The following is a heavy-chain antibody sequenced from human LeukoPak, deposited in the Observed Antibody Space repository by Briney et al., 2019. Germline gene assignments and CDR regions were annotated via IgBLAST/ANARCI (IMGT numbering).Heavy chain of an antibody. D-gene: IGHD5-18*01. V-gene: IGHV4-59*01. CDR2: IYYSGST. CDR1: GGSISSYY. CDR3: ARVRYSYGLLFDY. Sequence: SETLSLTCTVSGGSISSYYWSWIRQPPGKGLESIGYIYYSGSTNYNPSLKSRVTISVDTSKNQFSLKLSSVTAADTAVYYCARVRYSYGLLFDYWGQGTLVTVSS. J-gene: IGHJ4*02.